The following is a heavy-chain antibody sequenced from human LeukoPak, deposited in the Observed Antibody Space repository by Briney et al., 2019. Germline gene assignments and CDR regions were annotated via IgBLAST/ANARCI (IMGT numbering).Heavy chain of an antibody. J-gene: IGHJ2*01. V-gene: IGHV7-4-1*02. D-gene: IGHD4-17*01. CDR1: GYTFTSYA. CDR3: AREGYGDYGMLRYFDL. Sequence: ASVKVSCKASGYTFTSYAINWVRQAPGQGLEWMGWMNTNSGNPTYAQAFTGWFVFSLDTSVSTAYLQISSLKAEDSALYYCAREGYGDYGMLRYFDLWGRGTLVTVSS. CDR2: MNTNSGNP.